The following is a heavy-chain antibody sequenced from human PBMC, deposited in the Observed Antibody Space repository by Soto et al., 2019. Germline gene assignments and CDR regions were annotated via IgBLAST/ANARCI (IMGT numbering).Heavy chain of an antibody. Sequence: QVQLVESGGGVAQPGRSLRLSCAASGFTSSSYGMHWVRQAPGKGLEWVAVISSDASDKYYADSVKGRFTISRDNSKNTLYLQMNSLRAEDTAVYYCAKDFWGSWYFDLWGRGTLVAVSS. CDR3: AKDFWGSWYFDL. CDR2: ISSDASDK. CDR1: GFTSSSYG. V-gene: IGHV3-30*18. D-gene: IGHD3-16*01. J-gene: IGHJ2*01.